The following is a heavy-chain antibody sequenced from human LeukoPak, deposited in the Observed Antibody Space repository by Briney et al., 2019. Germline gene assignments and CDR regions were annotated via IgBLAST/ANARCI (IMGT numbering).Heavy chain of an antibody. Sequence: GASVKVSCKASGYTFTSYYMHWVRQAPGQGLEWMGIINPSGGSTSYARKLQGRVTMTRDMSTSTDYMELSSLRSEDTAVYYCARDNSVEDAAWWFDPWGQGTLVTVSS. D-gene: IGHD2-15*01. CDR1: GYTFTSYY. CDR2: INPSGGST. CDR3: ARDNSVEDAAWWFDP. V-gene: IGHV1-46*01. J-gene: IGHJ5*02.